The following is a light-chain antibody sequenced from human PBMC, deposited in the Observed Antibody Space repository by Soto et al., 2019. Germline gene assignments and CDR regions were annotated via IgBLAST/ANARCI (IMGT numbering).Light chain of an antibody. CDR2: EVS. CDR3: TSYAGSNNLV. CDR1: SSDVGGYNY. V-gene: IGLV2-8*01. J-gene: IGLJ3*02. Sequence: QSALTQPASVSGSPGQSITISCTGTSSDVGGYNYVSWYQHHPGKAPKLLIYEVSKRPSGVPDRFSGSKSGNTASLTVSGLQAEDEADYYCTSYAGSNNLVFAGGTKVTVL.